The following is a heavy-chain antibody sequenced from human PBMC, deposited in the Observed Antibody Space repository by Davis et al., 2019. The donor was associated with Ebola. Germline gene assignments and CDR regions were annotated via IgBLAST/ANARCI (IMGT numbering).Heavy chain of an antibody. J-gene: IGHJ4*02. D-gene: IGHD1-1*01. Sequence: AASVKVSCKASGYTFTNYGITWVQQAPGQGLEWMGWINPHNGNTNYAQNVQGRVIMTSDTATTTAYMEVGSLRSDDTAVYYCARAQFPTTSDHWGQGTLVTVSS. CDR1: GYTFTNYG. CDR2: INPHNGNT. CDR3: ARAQFPTTSDH. V-gene: IGHV1-18*04.